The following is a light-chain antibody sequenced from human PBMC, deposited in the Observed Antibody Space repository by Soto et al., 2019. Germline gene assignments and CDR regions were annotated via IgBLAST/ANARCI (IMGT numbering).Light chain of an antibody. CDR3: QQYGSSPPVT. J-gene: IGKJ4*01. V-gene: IGKV3-20*01. CDR2: GAS. CDR1: QSVSSSY. Sequence: EIVLTQSPGTLSLSPGERAILSCRASQSVSSSYLAWYQQKPGQAPRLLIYGASSRATGIPDRFSGSGSGTDFTLTISRLEPEDFAVYYCQQYGSSPPVTFGGGTKVEIK.